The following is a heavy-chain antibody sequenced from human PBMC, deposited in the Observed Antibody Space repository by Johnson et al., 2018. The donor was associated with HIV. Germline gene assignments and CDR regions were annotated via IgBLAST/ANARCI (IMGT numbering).Heavy chain of an antibody. D-gene: IGHD2-15*01. Sequence: QVQLVESGGGVVQPGRSLRLSCAASGFAFSGYALHWVRQAPGKGLEWVSVIYSGGSTYYADSVKGRFTISRDNSKNTLYLQMNSLRAEDTALYYCARDGTGGYCSGGSCYDAFDIWGQGTMVTVSS. CDR2: IYSGGST. CDR3: ARDGTGGYCSGGSCYDAFDI. CDR1: GFAFSGYA. V-gene: IGHV3-NL1*01. J-gene: IGHJ3*02.